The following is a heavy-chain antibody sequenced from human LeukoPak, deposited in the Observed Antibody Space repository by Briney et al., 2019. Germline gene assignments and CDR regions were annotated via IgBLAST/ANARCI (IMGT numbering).Heavy chain of an antibody. D-gene: IGHD3-10*01. J-gene: IGHJ4*02. CDR1: GYTFTSYD. CDR3: ARALRDVTMVRGVSLVPYVFDY. Sequence: ASVKVSCKASGYTFTSYDINWVRQATGQGLEWMGWMNPNSGNTGYAQKFQGRVTITRNTSISTAYMELSSLRSEDTAVYYCARALRDVTMVRGVSLVPYVFDYWGQGTLVTVSS. CDR2: MNPNSGNT. V-gene: IGHV1-8*03.